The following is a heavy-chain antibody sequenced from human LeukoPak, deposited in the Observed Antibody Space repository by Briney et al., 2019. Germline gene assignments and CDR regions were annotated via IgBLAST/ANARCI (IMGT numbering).Heavy chain of an antibody. D-gene: IGHD2-21*02. Sequence: PSETLSLTCTVSGDSINNYYWSWTRQPPGKRLEWIGYIYYSGNTNYNPSLKSRVTFSVDTSKNQFALRMSSVTAADTAVYFCVGTYCGGDCYAMYAFDFWGQGTVVTVSS. J-gene: IGHJ3*01. V-gene: IGHV4-59*08. CDR1: GDSINNYY. CDR2: IYYSGNT. CDR3: VGTYCGGDCYAMYAFDF.